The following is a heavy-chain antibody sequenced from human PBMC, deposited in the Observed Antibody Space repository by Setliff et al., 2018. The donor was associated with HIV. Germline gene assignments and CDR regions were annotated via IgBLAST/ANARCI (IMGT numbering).Heavy chain of an antibody. CDR3: ARERSRGYTDPPRFDY. V-gene: IGHV4-4*02. CDR2: IYHSGST. Sequence: PSETLSLTCAVSGGSISSSNWWSWVRQPPGKGLEWVGEIYHSGSTNYNPSLKSRVTISVDKSKNQFSLRLTSVTAADTAVYYCARERSRGYTDPPRFDYWGQGTLVTVSS. CDR1: GGSISSSNW. J-gene: IGHJ4*02. D-gene: IGHD5-18*01.